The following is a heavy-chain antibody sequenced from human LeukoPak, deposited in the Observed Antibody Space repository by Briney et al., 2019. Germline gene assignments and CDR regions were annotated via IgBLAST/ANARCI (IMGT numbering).Heavy chain of an antibody. D-gene: IGHD3-22*01. V-gene: IGHV4-34*01. CDR1: GGSFSGYY. CDR3: ARGRYDSSGYYGIDY. J-gene: IGHJ4*02. CDR2: INHSGST. Sequence: PSETLSLTCAVYGGSFSGYYWSWIRQPPGKGLEWIGEINHSGSTNYNPSLKSRVTISVDTSKNQFSLKLSSVTAADTAVYYCARGRYDSSGYYGIDYWGQGTLVTVSS.